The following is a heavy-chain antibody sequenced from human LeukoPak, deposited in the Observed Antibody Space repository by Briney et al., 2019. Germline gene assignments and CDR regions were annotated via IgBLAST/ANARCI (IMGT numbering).Heavy chain of an antibody. V-gene: IGHV4-59*01. CDR3: AGTPDRGGFDF. J-gene: IGHJ4*02. CDR2: IYYSGRT. D-gene: IGHD3-10*01. Sequence: SETLSLTCTVSSGSINSYYWSWVRQPPGKGLGYIGYIYYSGRTHYNPSLKSRVTISVDTSTNQFSPSLSAVTAADTAVYYCAGTPDRGGFDFWGQGMLVTVSS. CDR1: SGSINSYY.